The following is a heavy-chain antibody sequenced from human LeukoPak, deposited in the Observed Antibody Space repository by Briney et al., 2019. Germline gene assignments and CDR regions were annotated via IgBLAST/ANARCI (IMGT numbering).Heavy chain of an antibody. Sequence: PGRSLRLSCAASGFTFSGYAMHWVRQAPGKGLEWVAVISSDGSNKYYEDSVKGQFTISRDNSNNTLYLQMNSLRPEDTAVYYCARGAGTTVYYMDVWGKGTTVTVSS. D-gene: IGHD1-7*01. CDR2: ISSDGSNK. CDR3: ARGAGTTVYYMDV. V-gene: IGHV3-30*01. CDR1: GFTFSGYA. J-gene: IGHJ6*03.